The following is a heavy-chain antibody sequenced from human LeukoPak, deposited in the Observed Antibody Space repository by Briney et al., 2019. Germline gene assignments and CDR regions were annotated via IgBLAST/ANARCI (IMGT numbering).Heavy chain of an antibody. CDR3: ARALYFDFES. CDR2: ISGGSDTI. D-gene: IGHD3-9*01. V-gene: IGHV3-48*04. CDR1: GFTFSPYP. J-gene: IGHJ4*02. Sequence: GGSLRLSCAASGFTFSPYPMNWVRQAPGKGLEWVSYISGGSDTIHYADSVKGRFTISRDNAKNSLYLQMNSLRVEDTAVYCCARALYFDFESWGQGTLVTVSS.